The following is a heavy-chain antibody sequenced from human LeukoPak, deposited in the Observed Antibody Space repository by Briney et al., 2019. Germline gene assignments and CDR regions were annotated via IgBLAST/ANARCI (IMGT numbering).Heavy chain of an antibody. CDR3: ARERARSMSYCGGDCYPDY. Sequence: GGSLRLSCAASGFTVSSKYMSWVRQAPGKGLEWVSVIYSGGSTYYADSVKGRFTISRDNSKNTLYLQMNSLRVADTAVYYCARERARSMSYCGGDCYPDYWGQGTLVTVSS. D-gene: IGHD2-21*02. J-gene: IGHJ4*02. CDR1: GFTVSSKY. V-gene: IGHV3-66*01. CDR2: IYSGGST.